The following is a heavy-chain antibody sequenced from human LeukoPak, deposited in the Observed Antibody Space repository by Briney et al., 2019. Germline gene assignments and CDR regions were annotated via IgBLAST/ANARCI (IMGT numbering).Heavy chain of an antibody. CDR2: IKQDESEK. D-gene: IGHD1-26*01. J-gene: IGHJ4*02. CDR1: GFSLSTYW. Sequence: GGSLRLSCAASGFSLSTYWMSWVRQAPGKGLEWVANIKQDESEKDYVDSVKGRFTISRDNAKNSLYLQMSSLRAEDTAVYYCATYSGAHHKTFDDWGQGTLVTVSS. V-gene: IGHV3-7*03. CDR3: ATYSGAHHKTFDD.